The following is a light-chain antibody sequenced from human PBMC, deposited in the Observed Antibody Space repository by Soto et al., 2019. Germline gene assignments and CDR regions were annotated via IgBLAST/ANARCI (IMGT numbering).Light chain of an antibody. CDR1: NGHNSYA. Sequence: QPVLTQSPSASASLGASVKLTCILSNGHNSYAIAWHQQQPEKGPRYLMRVNSDGSHSKGDGIPTRFSGSSSGAERYLTISSLQSEDEADYYCQTWGTGIRVFGGGTKLTVL. J-gene: IGLJ3*02. CDR3: QTWGTGIRV. V-gene: IGLV4-69*01. CDR2: VNSDGSH.